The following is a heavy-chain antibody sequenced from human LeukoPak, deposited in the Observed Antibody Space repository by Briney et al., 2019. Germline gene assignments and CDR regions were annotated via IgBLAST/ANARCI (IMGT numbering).Heavy chain of an antibody. D-gene: IGHD2-2*02. J-gene: IGHJ5*02. CDR2: IKHSGST. V-gene: IGHV4-34*01. CDR1: GGSFSGYY. Sequence: SETLSLTCAVYGGSFSGYYWSWIRQPPGKGLEWIGEIKHSGSTNYNPSLKSRVTISVDTSKNQFSLKLSSVTAADTAVYYCARGFVVVPAAIRWNWFDPWGQGTLVTVSS. CDR3: ARGFVVVPAAIRWNWFDP.